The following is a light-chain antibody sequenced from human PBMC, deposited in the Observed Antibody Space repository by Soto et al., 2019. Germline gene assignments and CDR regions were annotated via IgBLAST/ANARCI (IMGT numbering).Light chain of an antibody. V-gene: IGKV1-39*01. Sequence: DIQMTQSPSSLSASIGDRVTITCRASHTISSNLNWYQQKPGKAPQLLIYAASSVPSGVPPRFSGRGSGTEFTLTVSSLQSEDFATYYSLQTYSVPWTFGHGTKVEIK. CDR3: LQTYSVPWT. J-gene: IGKJ1*01. CDR1: HTISSN. CDR2: AAS.